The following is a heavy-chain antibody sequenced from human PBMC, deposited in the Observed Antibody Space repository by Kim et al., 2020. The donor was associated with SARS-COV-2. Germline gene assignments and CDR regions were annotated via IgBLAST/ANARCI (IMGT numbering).Heavy chain of an antibody. CDR2: IYYSGST. D-gene: IGHD3-22*01. CDR1: GGSISSSSYY. Sequence: SETLSLTCTVSGGSISSSSYYWGWIRQPPGKGLEWIGSIYYSGSTYYNPSLKSRVTISVDTSKNQFSLKLSSVTAADTAVYYCARLFSGQNYDSSGYWPLPFQLEYWYFDLWGRGTLVTVSS. CDR3: ARLFSGQNYDSSGYWPLPFQLEYWYFDL. V-gene: IGHV4-39*01. J-gene: IGHJ2*01.